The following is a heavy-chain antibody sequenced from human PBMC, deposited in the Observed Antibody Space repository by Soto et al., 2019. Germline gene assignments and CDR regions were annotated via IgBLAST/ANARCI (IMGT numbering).Heavy chain of an antibody. Sequence: GVSLRLSCAASGFTFSSYAMHWVRQAPGKGLEWVAVISYDGSNKYYADSVKGRFTISRDNSKNTLYLQMNSLRAEDTAVYYCARAPGYSYGYWGQGTLVTVSS. CDR1: GFTFSSYA. CDR2: ISYDGSNK. J-gene: IGHJ4*02. CDR3: ARAPGYSYGY. V-gene: IGHV3-30-3*01. D-gene: IGHD5-18*01.